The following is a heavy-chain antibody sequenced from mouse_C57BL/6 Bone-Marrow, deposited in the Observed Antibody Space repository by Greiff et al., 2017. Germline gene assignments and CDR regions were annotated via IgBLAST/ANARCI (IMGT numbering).Heavy chain of an antibody. CDR3: TAWFAY. V-gene: IGHV6-6*01. Sequence: EVHLVEPGGGLVQPGGSMKLSCAASGFTFSDAWMDWVRQSPEQGLEWVAEIRNKANNYATYYAESVKGRFTISRDDSKSSVYLQMNSLGAEDTGSYCCTAWFAYWGQGTLVTVSA. J-gene: IGHJ3*01. CDR2: IRNKANNYAT. CDR1: GFTFSDAW.